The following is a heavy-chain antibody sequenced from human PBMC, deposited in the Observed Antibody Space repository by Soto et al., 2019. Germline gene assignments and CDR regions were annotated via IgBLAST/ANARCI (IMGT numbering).Heavy chain of an antibody. CDR2: IKQEGSEK. J-gene: IGHJ5*02. Sequence: GGSLRLSCAAPGFTFSSYWMSWVRQAPGKGLEWVANIKQEGSEKYYVESVKGRFTISRDNAKNSLYLQMNSLRAEDTAVYYCARRTCSGGSCYSPWGQGTLVTVSS. D-gene: IGHD2-15*01. CDR1: GFTFSSYW. V-gene: IGHV3-7*01. CDR3: ARRTCSGGSCYSP.